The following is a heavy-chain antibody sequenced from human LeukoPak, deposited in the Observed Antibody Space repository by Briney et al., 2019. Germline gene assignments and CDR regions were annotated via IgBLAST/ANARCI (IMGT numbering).Heavy chain of an antibody. Sequence: GGSLRLSCAASGFTFSSYSMNWVRQAPGKGLEWVSSISSSGSYIYYADSVKGRFTISRDNAKNSMYLQMNSLRAEDTAVYYCARDIGYCSGGSCYSLALDYWGQGTLVTVSS. V-gene: IGHV3-21*01. CDR1: GFTFSSYS. CDR2: ISSSGSYI. D-gene: IGHD2-15*01. J-gene: IGHJ4*02. CDR3: ARDIGYCSGGSCYSLALDY.